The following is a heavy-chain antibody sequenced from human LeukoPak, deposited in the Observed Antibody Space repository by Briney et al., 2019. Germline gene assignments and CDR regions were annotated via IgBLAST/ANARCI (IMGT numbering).Heavy chain of an antibody. CDR3: ARVTTVKVFDY. D-gene: IGHD4-17*01. V-gene: IGHV3-48*01. Sequence: GGSLRLSCAASGFTFSSHSMNWVRQAPGKGLEWVSYISSSSSTIYYADSVKGRFTISRDNAKNSLYLQMNSLRAEDTAVYYCARVTTVKVFDYWGQGTLVTVSS. J-gene: IGHJ4*02. CDR2: ISSSSSTI. CDR1: GFTFSSHS.